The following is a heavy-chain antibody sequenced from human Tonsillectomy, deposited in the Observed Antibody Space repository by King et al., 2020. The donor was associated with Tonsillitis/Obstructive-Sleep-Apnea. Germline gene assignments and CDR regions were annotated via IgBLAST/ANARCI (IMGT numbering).Heavy chain of an antibody. J-gene: IGHJ4*02. V-gene: IGHV3-33*01. Sequence: QLQESGGGVVQPGRSLRLSCAASGFTFSSFGMNWVGQAPGKGLEGVALIWYDGTHKYYAESVKGRFTSSRDSCQSTLYLQMNSLRAEDTAVYYCASDTAVPRIDYWGRAPLVSVSS. D-gene: IGHD6-19*01. CDR2: IWYDGTHK. CDR1: GFTFSSFG. CDR3: ASDTAVPRIDY.